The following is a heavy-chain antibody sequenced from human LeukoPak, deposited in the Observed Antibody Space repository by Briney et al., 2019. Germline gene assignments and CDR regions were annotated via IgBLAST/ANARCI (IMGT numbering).Heavy chain of an antibody. CDR2: INGGGGNT. D-gene: IGHD2-21*01. J-gene: IGHJ4*02. CDR3: AKTVVVITFRFDD. Sequence: PGGSLRLSCAASGFTFSSHWMHWVRQAPGKGLEWVSSINGGGGNTYYADSVKGRFTISRDNSKNMLYLQMNCLRADDTAIYYCAKTVVVITFRFDDWGQGALVTVSS. V-gene: IGHV3-23*01. CDR1: GFTFSSHW.